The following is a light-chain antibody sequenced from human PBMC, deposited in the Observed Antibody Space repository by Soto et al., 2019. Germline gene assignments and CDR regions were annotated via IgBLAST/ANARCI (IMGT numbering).Light chain of an antibody. CDR2: EVS. CDR3: ASYTTSSTYV. J-gene: IGLJ1*01. Sequence: QSALTQPPSASGSPGQSVTISCTGTSSDVGGYNFVAWYQQHPGKAPKLMISEVSKRPSGVPDRFSGSKSGNTASLTISGLQTEDEADYYCASYTTSSTYVFGTGTKVTVL. CDR1: SSDVGGYNF. V-gene: IGLV2-8*01.